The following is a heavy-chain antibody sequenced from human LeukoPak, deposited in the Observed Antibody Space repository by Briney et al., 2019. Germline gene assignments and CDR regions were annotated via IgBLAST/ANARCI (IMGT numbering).Heavy chain of an antibody. CDR2: IIPILGIA. J-gene: IGHJ4*02. D-gene: IGHD2-2*01. V-gene: IGHV1-69*04. CDR3: ARDGLSGYCSSTSCYTSPVDY. CDR1: GGTFSSYT. Sequence: SVKVSCKASGGTFSSYTISWVRQAPGQGLEWMGRIIPILGIANYAQKFQGRVTITADNSTSKAYMELSSLRSEDTAVYYCARDGLSGYCSSTSCYTSPVDYWGQGTLVTVSS.